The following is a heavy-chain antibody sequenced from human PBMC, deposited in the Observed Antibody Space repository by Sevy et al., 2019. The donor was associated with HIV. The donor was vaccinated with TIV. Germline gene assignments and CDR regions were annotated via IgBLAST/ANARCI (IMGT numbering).Heavy chain of an antibody. CDR1: GASISSSSYY. CDR2: INYSGIT. V-gene: IGHV4-39*01. CDR3: VGPKLTYTNSWHYLDY. D-gene: IGHD6-13*01. Sequence: SETLSLTCTVSGASISSSSYYWGWIRQPPGKGLEWIASINYSGITFYNPSLKSRVTISADTSKNQLSLRLSSVTAADSSIYFCVGPKLTYTNSWHYLDYWGQGTVVTVSS. J-gene: IGHJ4*02.